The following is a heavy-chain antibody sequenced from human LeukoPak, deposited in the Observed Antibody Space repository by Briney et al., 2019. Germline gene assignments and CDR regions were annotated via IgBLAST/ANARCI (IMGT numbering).Heavy chain of an antibody. J-gene: IGHJ6*02. CDR3: ARDRYDFWSGYYYYYGMDV. Sequence: SETLSLTCTVSGGSISSGSYYWSWIRQPAGKGLEWIGRIYTSGSTNYNPSLKSRVTISVDTSKNQFSLKLSSVTAAETAVYYCARDRYDFWSGYYYYYGMDVWGQGTTVTVSS. CDR1: GGSISSGSYY. CDR2: IYTSGST. V-gene: IGHV4-61*02. D-gene: IGHD3-3*01.